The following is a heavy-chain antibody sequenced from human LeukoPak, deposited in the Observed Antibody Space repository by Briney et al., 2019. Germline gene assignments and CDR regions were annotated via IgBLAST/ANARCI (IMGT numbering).Heavy chain of an antibody. D-gene: IGHD1-26*01. J-gene: IGHJ4*02. CDR3: TTDRGPREAYYFDY. V-gene: IGHV3-15*01. CDR2: VKSKTDRGTT. CDR1: GLTFSNAW. Sequence: GGSLRLSCAASGLTFSNAWMSWVRQAPGKGLEWVGRVKSKTDRGTTDYAAPVKGRFTISRDDSKNTLHLQMNSLKTEDTAVYYCTTDRGPREAYYFDYWGQGTLVTVSS.